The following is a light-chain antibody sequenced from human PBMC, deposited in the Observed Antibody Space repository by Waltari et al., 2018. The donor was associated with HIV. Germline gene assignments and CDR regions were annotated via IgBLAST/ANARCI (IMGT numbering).Light chain of an antibody. V-gene: IGKV1-5*03. J-gene: IGKJ2*01. CDR3: QRYNTYPYT. CDR2: QAS. CDR1: QSISSW. Sequence: DLQMTQSPSSLSASVGDRVTITCRASQSISSWLAWYQQKPGKAPKLLIVQASNLESGVPSRFSGSGSGTEFTLTINSLQPDEFATYYCQRYNTYPYTFGQGTKLEIK.